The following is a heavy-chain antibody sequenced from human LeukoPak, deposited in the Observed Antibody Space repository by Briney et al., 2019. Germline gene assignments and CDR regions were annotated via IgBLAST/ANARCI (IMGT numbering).Heavy chain of an antibody. D-gene: IGHD6-19*01. V-gene: IGHV4-38-2*02. CDR3: AREGGAVAALVDY. Sequence: PSETLSLTCTVSGYSISSGYYWGWIRQPPGKGLEWIGSIYHSGSTYYNPSLKSRVTISVDTSKNQFSLKLSSVTAADTAVYYCAREGGAVAALVDYWGQGTLVTVSS. CDR1: GYSISSGYY. CDR2: IYHSGST. J-gene: IGHJ4*02.